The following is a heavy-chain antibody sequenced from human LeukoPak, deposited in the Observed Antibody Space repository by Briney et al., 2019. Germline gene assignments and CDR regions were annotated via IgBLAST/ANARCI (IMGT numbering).Heavy chain of an antibody. D-gene: IGHD2-2*01. V-gene: IGHV3-48*03. CDR2: ISSSGSTI. Sequence: GGSLRLSCAASGFTFSSYEMNWVRQAPGKGLEWVSYISSSGSTIYYADSVKGRFTISRGNAKNSLYLQMNSLRAEDTAVYYCARGYCSSTSCFGFFWYWGQGTLVAVSS. J-gene: IGHJ4*02. CDR1: GFTFSSYE. CDR3: ARGYCSSTSCFGFFWY.